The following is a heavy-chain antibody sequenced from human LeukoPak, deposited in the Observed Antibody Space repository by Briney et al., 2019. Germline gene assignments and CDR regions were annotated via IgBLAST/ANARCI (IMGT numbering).Heavy chain of an antibody. CDR3: TKGPWDLPHAFDI. CDR1: GFTLSSCA. CDR2: ISGSGVTT. D-gene: IGHD1-26*01. J-gene: IGHJ3*02. V-gene: IGHV3-23*01. Sequence: GGSLRLSCTASGFTLSSCAMSWVRQAPGKGLERVSTISGSGVTTRYADSVRGRFTISRDSSKNTLYLQMNSLRAEDTAIYYCTKGPWDLPHAFDIWGLGTMVTVSS.